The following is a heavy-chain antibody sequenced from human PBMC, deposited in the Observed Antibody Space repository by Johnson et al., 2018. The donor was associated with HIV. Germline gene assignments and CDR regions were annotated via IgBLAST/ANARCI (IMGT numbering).Heavy chain of an antibody. J-gene: IGHJ3*02. CDR3: ASALCTWGAFDI. Sequence: MQLVESGGGLVQPGGSLRLSCVASGFTFSNYDMHWVRQATGKGLEWVSVIGAAGDTYYPGSVKGRFTISRDNSKNTLYLQMNSLRAEDTAVYYCASALCTWGAFDIWGQGTMVTVSS. D-gene: IGHD2-8*01. CDR1: GFTFSNYD. V-gene: IGHV3-13*01. CDR2: IGAAGDT.